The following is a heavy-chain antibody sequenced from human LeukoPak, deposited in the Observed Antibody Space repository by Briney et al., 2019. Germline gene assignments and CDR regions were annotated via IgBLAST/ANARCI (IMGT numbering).Heavy chain of an antibody. V-gene: IGHV1-69*05. CDR2: IVPLFRTA. CDR1: GGTFSSCT. J-gene: IGHJ4*01. D-gene: IGHD1-7*01. Sequence: ASVKVSCKASGGTFSSCTISWVRQAPGQGLEWMGGIVPLFRTANYAPDFQGRVTITTDDSTSTAYMELSSLSSEDTAVYFCAYSKYDWNYPLQYYFDYWGQGTLVTVSS. CDR3: AYSKYDWNYPLQYYFDY.